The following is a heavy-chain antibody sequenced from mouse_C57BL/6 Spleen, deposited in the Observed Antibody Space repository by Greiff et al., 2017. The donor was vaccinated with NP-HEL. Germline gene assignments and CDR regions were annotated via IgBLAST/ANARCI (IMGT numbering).Heavy chain of an antibody. CDR3: ARTGPYSNFFDY. D-gene: IGHD2-5*01. Sequence: VQLQQPGAELVKPGASVKLSCKASGYTFTSYWMHWVKQRPGQGLEWIGMIHPNSGSTNYNEKFKSKATLTVDKSSSTAYMQLSSLTSEDSAVYYCARTGPYSNFFDYWGQGTTLTVSS. V-gene: IGHV1-64*01. CDR1: GYTFTSYW. J-gene: IGHJ2*01. CDR2: IHPNSGST.